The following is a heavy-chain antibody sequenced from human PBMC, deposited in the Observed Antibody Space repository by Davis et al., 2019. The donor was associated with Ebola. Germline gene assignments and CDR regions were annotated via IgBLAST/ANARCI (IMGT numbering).Heavy chain of an antibody. Sequence: GESLKISCAASGFTFSSYAMPWVRQVPGQGLERVAIMWSDGNNKYYVDSVKGRFTISRDNSRNTLYLQMNSLRAEDTAVYYCARDLDTGSFPFYLDYWGQGTLVTVSS. J-gene: IGHJ4*02. D-gene: IGHD5-18*01. CDR2: MWSDGNNK. V-gene: IGHV3-33*01. CDR3: ARDLDTGSFPFYLDY. CDR1: GFTFSSYA.